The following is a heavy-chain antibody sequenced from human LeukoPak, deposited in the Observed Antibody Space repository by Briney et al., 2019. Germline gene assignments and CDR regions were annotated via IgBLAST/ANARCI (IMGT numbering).Heavy chain of an antibody. J-gene: IGHJ4*02. V-gene: IGHV3-23*01. CDR3: AKDLAPYYDFWSGLGFDY. CDR2: ISGSGDT. CDR1: GGSISRSAYY. D-gene: IGHD3-3*01. Sequence: ETLSLTCTVSGGSISRSAYYWSWVRQAPGKGLEWVSRISGSGDTYYADSVKGRFTISRDNSMNTLYLQLSSLRAEDTAIYYCAKDLAPYYDFWSGLGFDYWGQGTLVTVSS.